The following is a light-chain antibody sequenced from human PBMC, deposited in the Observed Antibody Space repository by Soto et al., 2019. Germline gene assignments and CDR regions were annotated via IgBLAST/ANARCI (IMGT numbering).Light chain of an antibody. J-gene: IGKJ5*01. V-gene: IGKV3-15*01. CDR1: QNINSL. CDR3: QQYNNWPIT. CDR2: GAS. Sequence: RVMTQSPATLSVSPGERATLSCRASQNINSLLAWYQQRPGQAPRLLIYGASTRATGFPARFSGSGSGTEFTLTISSLQSEDFAVYYCQQYNNWPITFGQGTRLEIK.